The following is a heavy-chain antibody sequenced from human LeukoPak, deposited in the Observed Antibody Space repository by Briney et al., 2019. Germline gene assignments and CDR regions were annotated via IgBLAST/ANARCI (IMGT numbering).Heavy chain of an antibody. D-gene: IGHD2-2*01. J-gene: IGHJ6*03. CDR1: GYTFTSYD. Sequence: ASVRLSCKASGYTFTSYDINWVRQATGQGLEWMGWMNPNSGNTGYAQKFQGRVTITRNTSISTAYMELSSLRSEDTAVYYCARAPIEYCSSTSCYYYMDVWGKGTTVTVSS. CDR2: MNPNSGNT. CDR3: ARAPIEYCSSTSCYYYMDV. V-gene: IGHV1-8*03.